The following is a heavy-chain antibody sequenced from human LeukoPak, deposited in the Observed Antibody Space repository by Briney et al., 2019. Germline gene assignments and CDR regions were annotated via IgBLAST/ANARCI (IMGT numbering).Heavy chain of an antibody. V-gene: IGHV3-30-3*01. J-gene: IGHJ4*02. D-gene: IGHD3-16*01. CDR3: ARELNGYGYYFFDY. Sequence: PGRSLRLSCAASGFTFSSYAMHWVRQAPGKGLKWVAVISYDGSNKYYADSVKGRFTISRDNAKNSLYLQMNGLGAEDTAVYYCARELNGYGYYFFDYWGPGTLVTVSS. CDR1: GFTFSSYA. CDR2: ISYDGSNK.